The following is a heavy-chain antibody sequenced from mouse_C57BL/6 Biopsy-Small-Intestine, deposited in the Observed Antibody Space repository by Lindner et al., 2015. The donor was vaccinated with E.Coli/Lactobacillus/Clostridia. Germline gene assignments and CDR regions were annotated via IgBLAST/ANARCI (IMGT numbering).Heavy chain of an antibody. Sequence: VQLQESGGGLVQPKGSLKLSCAASGFSFNTYAMNWVRQAPGKGLEWVARIRSKSNNYATYYADSVKDRFTISRDDSESMLYLQMNNLKTEDTAMYYCVRHGITTVVATERFAYWGQGTLVTVSA. CDR1: GFSFNTYA. CDR2: IRSKSNNYAT. J-gene: IGHJ3*01. D-gene: IGHD1-1*01. CDR3: VRHGITTVVATERFAY. V-gene: IGHV10-1*01.